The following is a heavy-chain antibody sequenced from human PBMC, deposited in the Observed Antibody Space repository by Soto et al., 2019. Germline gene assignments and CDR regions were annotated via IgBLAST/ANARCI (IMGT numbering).Heavy chain of an antibody. Sequence: QVQLVQSGAEVKKPGASVKVSCKASGYTFTTYAMHWVRQAPGQSLEWMGWVSADNENTKYSQTFQGRVTITRDTSASTAYMELSSLRFEDTAVYYCARGDAIKYTYWGQGTLVTVS. CDR2: VSADNENT. V-gene: IGHV1-3*01. D-gene: IGHD5-18*01. CDR3: ARGDAIKYTY. J-gene: IGHJ1*01. CDR1: GYTFTTYA.